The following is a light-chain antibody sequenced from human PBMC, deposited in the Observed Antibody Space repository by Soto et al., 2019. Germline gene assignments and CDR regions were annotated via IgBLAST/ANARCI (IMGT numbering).Light chain of an antibody. Sequence: VVTRPPSASGTPGQRVTISCSGSSSNIGSNYVFWYQHLPGTAPKLLIYRNNQRPSGVPDRFSGSKSGTSASLAISGLRSEDETDYYCAAWDDSLSGVVFGGGTKLTVL. CDR2: RNN. J-gene: IGLJ2*01. CDR1: SSNIGSNY. V-gene: IGLV1-47*01. CDR3: AAWDDSLSGVV.